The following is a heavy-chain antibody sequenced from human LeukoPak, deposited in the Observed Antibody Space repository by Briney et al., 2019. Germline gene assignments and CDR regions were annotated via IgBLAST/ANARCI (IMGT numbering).Heavy chain of an antibody. V-gene: IGHV1-24*01. D-gene: IGHD3-10*01. CDR2: FDPEDGET. CDR1: GYTLTELS. Sequence: ASVKVSCKVSGYTLTELSMHWVRQAPGKGLEWMGGFDPEDGETIYAQKFQGRVTMTEDTSTDTAYMELSSLRSEDTAVYYCATGFGELLYNRVFDYWGQGTLVTVSS. J-gene: IGHJ4*02. CDR3: ATGFGELLYNRVFDY.